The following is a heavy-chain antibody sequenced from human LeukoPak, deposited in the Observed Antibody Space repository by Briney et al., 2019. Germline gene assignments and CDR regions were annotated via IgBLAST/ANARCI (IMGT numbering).Heavy chain of an antibody. CDR1: GGSISSDY. J-gene: IGHJ3*02. CDR3: ARRTRLGAFDI. V-gene: IGHV4-59*08. Sequence: SETLSLTCTVSGGSISSDYWSWIRQPSGKGLEWIGYIYYSGSTNYNPSLKSRVTISVDTSKNKFSLKLSSVTAADTAVYYCARRTRLGAFDIWGQGTMVTISS. CDR2: IYYSGST. D-gene: IGHD1-14*01.